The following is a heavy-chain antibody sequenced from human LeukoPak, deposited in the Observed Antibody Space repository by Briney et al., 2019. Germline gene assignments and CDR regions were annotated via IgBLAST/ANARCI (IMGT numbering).Heavy chain of an antibody. CDR1: GYSISSGYY. CDR2: IYHSGST. D-gene: IGHD2-2*01. J-gene: IGHJ3*01. Sequence: SETLSLTCAVSGYSISSGYYWGWIRQPPGKGLEWIGSIYHSGSTYYNPSLKSRVTISVDTSKNQFSLKLSSVTAADTAMYYCARHPQGYCSSTSCEXDAFDXWGQGTMVTVX. V-gene: IGHV4-38-2*01. CDR3: ARHPQGYCSSTSCEXDAFDX.